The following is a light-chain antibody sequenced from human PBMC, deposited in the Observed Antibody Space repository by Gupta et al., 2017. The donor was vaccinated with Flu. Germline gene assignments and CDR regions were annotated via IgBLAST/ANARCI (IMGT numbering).Light chain of an antibody. V-gene: IGKV1-5*03. Sequence: DIQMTQSPFTLSASVGDRVTITCRTSQSISSWLAWYQQKPGKAPNLLLYKASSVENGVPSTFSGSGSATAFTLTIISRLPADFATSYCRQEHGYPWTFGQGTKVEIK. CDR3: RQEHGYPWT. CDR2: KAS. CDR1: QSISSW. J-gene: IGKJ1*01.